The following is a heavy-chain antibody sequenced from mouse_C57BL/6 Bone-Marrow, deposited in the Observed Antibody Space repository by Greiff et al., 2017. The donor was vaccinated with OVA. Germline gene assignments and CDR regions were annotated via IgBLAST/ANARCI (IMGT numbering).Heavy chain of an antibody. V-gene: IGHV2-2*01. CDR3: ASYYFDY. CDR1: GFSLTSYG. J-gene: IGHJ2*01. Sequence: VKVEESGPGLVQPSQSLSITCTVSGFSLTSYGVHWVRQSPGKGLEWLVVIWSGGSTDYNAAFISRLSISKDNSKSQVFFKMNSLQADDTAIYYCASYYFDYWGQGTTLTVSS. CDR2: IWSGGST.